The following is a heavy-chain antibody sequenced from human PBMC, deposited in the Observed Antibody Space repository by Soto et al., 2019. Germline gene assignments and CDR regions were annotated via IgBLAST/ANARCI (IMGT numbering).Heavy chain of an antibody. CDR3: ARDKSYDSSGRSLYYFDY. CDR2: ISYDGSNK. Sequence: PGGSLRLSCASSGFTFISYAMHWVRQAPGKGLEWVAVISYDGSNKYYADSVKGRFTISRDNSKNTLYLQMNSLRAEDTAVYYCARDKSYDSSGRSLYYFDYWGQGTLVTVSS. D-gene: IGHD3-22*01. V-gene: IGHV3-30-3*01. J-gene: IGHJ4*02. CDR1: GFTFISYA.